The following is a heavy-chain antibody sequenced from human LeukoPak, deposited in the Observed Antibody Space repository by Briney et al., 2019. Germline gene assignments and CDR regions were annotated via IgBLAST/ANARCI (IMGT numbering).Heavy chain of an antibody. CDR1: GGSITGYY. CDR2: MDPKGTT. Sequence: SETLSLTCTVSGGSITGYYWNWIRQPAGKGLEWIGRMDPKGTTSYNPSLKSRVTMSVDTSKNQFSLKLKSVTAADTAMYYCARENSGSYREFDYWGQGTLVTVSS. J-gene: IGHJ4*02. D-gene: IGHD1-26*01. V-gene: IGHV4-4*07. CDR3: ARENSGSYREFDY.